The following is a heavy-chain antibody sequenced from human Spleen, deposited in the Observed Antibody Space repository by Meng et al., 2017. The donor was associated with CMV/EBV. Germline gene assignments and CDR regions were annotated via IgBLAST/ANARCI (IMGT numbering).Heavy chain of an antibody. CDR1: GYTFTSYY. CDR3: ARGSIGYSSSSSFDY. J-gene: IGHJ4*02. CDR2: INPSGGST. Sequence: SGYTFTSYYMHWVRKAPGQGLEWMGIINPSGGSTSYAQKFQGRVTMTRDTSTSTVYMELSSLRSEDTAVYYCARGSIGYSSSSSFDYWGQGTLVTVSS. D-gene: IGHD6-6*01. V-gene: IGHV1-46*01.